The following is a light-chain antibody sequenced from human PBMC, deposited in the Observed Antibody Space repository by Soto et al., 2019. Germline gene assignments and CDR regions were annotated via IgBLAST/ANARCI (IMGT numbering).Light chain of an antibody. J-gene: IGKJ3*01. Sequence: DIVMTQSPLSLPVTPGEPASISCRSSQSLLHSNGYNYLDWYLQKPGQSPQLLIYLGSNRASGVPDRFSGSGSGTDFTLKSSRVEAEDVGVYYCMEALQPPLTFGPGTKVDIQ. V-gene: IGKV2-28*01. CDR3: MEALQPPLT. CDR2: LGS. CDR1: QSLLHSNGYNY.